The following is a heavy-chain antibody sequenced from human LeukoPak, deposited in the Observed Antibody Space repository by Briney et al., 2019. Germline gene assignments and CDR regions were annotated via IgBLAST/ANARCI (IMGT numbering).Heavy chain of an antibody. D-gene: IGHD2-2*01. V-gene: IGHV4-4*07. CDR2: IYTSGST. CDR1: GGSISSYY. Sequence: KPSETLSLTCTVSGGSISSYYWSWIRQPAGKGLEWIGRIYTSGSTNYNPSLESRVTMSVDTSKNQFSLKLSSVTAADTAVYYCARDLLGYCSSTSCYGTHNWFDPWGQGTLVTVSS. CDR3: ARDLLGYCSSTSCYGTHNWFDP. J-gene: IGHJ5*02.